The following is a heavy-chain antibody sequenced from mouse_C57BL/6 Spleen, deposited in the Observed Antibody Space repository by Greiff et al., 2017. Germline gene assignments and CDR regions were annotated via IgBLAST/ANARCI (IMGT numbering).Heavy chain of an antibody. V-gene: IGHV1-85*01. J-gene: IGHJ1*03. CDR3: AGVYYGGDWYCDV. CDR2: IYPRDGST. CDR1: GYTFTSYD. Sequence: VMLVESGPELVKPGASVKLSCKASGYTFTSYDINWVKQRPGQGLEWIGWIYPRDGSTKYNEKFKGKATLTVDTSSSTAYMELHSLTSEDSAVYFCAGVYYGGDWYCDVGGTGTTVTVSS. D-gene: IGHD2-1*01.